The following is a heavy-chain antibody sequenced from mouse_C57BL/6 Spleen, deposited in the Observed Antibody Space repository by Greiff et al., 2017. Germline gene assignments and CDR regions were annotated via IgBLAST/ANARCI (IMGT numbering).Heavy chain of an antibody. J-gene: IGHJ2*01. CDR3: ATPGSNGYFDY. CDR2: ISSGSSTI. CDR1: GFTFSDSG. Sequence: DVKLQESGGGLVKPGGSLKLSCAASGFTFSDSGMHWVRQAPEKGLEWVAYISSGSSTIYYADTVKGRFTITRDNAKNTLFLQMTGLRSEDTAMYYCATPGSNGYFDYWGQGTTLTVSS. V-gene: IGHV5-17*01. D-gene: IGHD2-5*01.